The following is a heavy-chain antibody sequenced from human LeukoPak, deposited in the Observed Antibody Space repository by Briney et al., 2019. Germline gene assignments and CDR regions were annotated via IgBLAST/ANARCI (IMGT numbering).Heavy chain of an antibody. J-gene: IGHJ6*03. Sequence: SETLSLTCAVYGGSFSGYYWSWIRQPPGKGLEWIGEINHSGSTNYNPSLKSQVTISVDTSKNQFSLKLSSVTAADTAVYYCARGRRVRGVIINYYYYMDVWGKGTTVTVSS. D-gene: IGHD3-10*01. CDR2: INHSGST. CDR1: GGSFSGYY. CDR3: ARGRRVRGVIINYYYYMDV. V-gene: IGHV4-34*01.